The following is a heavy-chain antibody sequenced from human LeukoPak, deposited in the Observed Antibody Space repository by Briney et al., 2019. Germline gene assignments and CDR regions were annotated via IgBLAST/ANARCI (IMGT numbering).Heavy chain of an antibody. Sequence: PGGSLRLSCAASGFTFSSYSMNWVRQAPGKGLEWVSSISSSSSYIYYADSVKGRFTISRDNAKNSLYLQMNSLRAEDTAVYYCARVHYDILTGYTDYWGQGTLVTVSS. CDR2: ISSSSSYI. CDR3: ARVHYDILTGYTDY. V-gene: IGHV3-21*01. J-gene: IGHJ4*02. D-gene: IGHD3-9*01. CDR1: GFTFSSYS.